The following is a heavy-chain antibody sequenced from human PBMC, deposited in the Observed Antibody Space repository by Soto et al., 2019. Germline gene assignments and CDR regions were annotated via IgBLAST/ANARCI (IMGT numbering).Heavy chain of an antibody. J-gene: IGHJ4*02. Sequence: EVQLVESGGGLVKPGGSLRLSCAASGFTFSSHSMNWVRQAPGKGLEWVSSISSSSTYIYYADSVKGRFTISRENAKISQYLQMKRLGAEDTAVYCCASHLRDSSGYWYYFDYWGQGAVVTVSS. D-gene: IGHD3-22*01. CDR2: ISSSSTYI. V-gene: IGHV3-21*01. CDR3: ASHLRDSSGYWYYFDY. CDR1: GFTFSSHS.